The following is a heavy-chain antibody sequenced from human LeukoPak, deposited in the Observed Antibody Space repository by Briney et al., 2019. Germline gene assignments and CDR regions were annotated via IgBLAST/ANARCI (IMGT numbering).Heavy chain of an antibody. J-gene: IGHJ4*02. CDR1: GASMTSYH. CDR3: ARYGTTWYAIDS. D-gene: IGHD1-14*01. Sequence: SETLSLTCTVSGASMTSYHWFWIRQPPGKGLEWIGHIFYTGSTTYNPSHKRRLTISIDTSKNQFSLRLTSVTAADTAMYYCARYGTTWYAIDSWGQGTLVTVSS. CDR2: IFYTGST. V-gene: IGHV4-59*08.